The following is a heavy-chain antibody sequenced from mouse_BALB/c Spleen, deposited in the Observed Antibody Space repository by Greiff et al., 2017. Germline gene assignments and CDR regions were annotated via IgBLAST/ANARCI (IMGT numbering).Heavy chain of an antibody. V-gene: IGHV2-6-5*01. CDR3: AKDYYGSSLYWYFDV. Sequence: VKLMESGPGLVAPSQSLSITCTVSGFSLTDYGVSWIRQPPGKGLEWLGVIWGGGSTYYNSALKSRLSISKDNSKSQVFLKMNSLQTDDTAMYYCAKDYYGSSLYWYFDVWGAGTTVTVSS. CDR1: GFSLTDYG. D-gene: IGHD1-1*01. J-gene: IGHJ1*01. CDR2: IWGGGST.